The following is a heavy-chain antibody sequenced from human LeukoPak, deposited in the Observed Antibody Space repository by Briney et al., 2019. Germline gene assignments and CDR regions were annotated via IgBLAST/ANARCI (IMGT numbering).Heavy chain of an antibody. Sequence: PSQTLSLTCTVSGGSISSGSYYWSWIRQPAGKGLEWIGRIYTSGSTNYNPSLKSRVTISVDTSKNQFSLKLSSVTAADTAVYDCARDGISYYDTLDAFDIWGQGTMVTVSS. CDR2: IYTSGST. CDR1: GGSISSGSYY. V-gene: IGHV4-61*02. J-gene: IGHJ3*02. CDR3: ARDGISYYDTLDAFDI. D-gene: IGHD3-22*01.